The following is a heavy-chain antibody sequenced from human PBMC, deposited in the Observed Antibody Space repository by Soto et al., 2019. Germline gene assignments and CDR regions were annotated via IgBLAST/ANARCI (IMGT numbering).Heavy chain of an antibody. CDR2: IYSGGDT. J-gene: IGHJ4*02. CDR3: ARGRARHCDFDF. D-gene: IGHD2-21*02. V-gene: IGHV3-53*01. Sequence: GGSLRLSCAASGFTVSDNYMTWVRQAPGKGLDWVSLIYSGGDTFYADSVKGRFTISRDNSKNTLYLQMDNLRAEDTAIYYCARGRARHCDFDFWGQGTQVTVSS. CDR1: GFTVSDNY.